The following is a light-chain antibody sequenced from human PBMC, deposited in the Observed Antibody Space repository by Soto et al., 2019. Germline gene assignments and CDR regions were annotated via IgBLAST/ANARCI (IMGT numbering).Light chain of an antibody. CDR1: SYNIGAGYD. J-gene: IGLJ2*01. V-gene: IGLV1-40*01. CDR2: GNS. Sequence: HSVLTQPPSVSGAPGQRVTISCTGSSYNIGAGYDVHWYQQLPGTAPKLLIYGNSNRPSGVPDRFSGSKSGTSASLAITGLQAEDEADYYCQSYDSSLSGYVVFGGGTKLTVL. CDR3: QSYDSSLSGYVV.